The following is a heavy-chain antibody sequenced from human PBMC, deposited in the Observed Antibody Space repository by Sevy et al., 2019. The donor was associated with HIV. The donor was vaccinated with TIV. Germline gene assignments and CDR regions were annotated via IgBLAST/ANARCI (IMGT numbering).Heavy chain of an antibody. CDR1: GGSVSSDTYY. CDR2: IYYNVRI. Sequence: SETLSLTCTVSGGSVSSDTYYWTWIRQPPGKGLEFIGYIYYNVRINYNPSLKSRVTISVDTSKNQFSLKVTSVTAADTAVYYFTRVGGLTDYGMDVWGQGTTVTVSS. CDR3: TRVGGLTDYGMDV. J-gene: IGHJ6*02. V-gene: IGHV4-61*01. D-gene: IGHD1-26*01.